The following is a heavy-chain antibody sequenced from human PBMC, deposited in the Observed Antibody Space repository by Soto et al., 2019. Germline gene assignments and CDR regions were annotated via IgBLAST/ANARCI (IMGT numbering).Heavy chain of an antibody. V-gene: IGHV3-53*01. CDR1: GFTVISPS. J-gene: IGHJ4*02. CDR2: IYSGGST. Sequence: GGSLRLSCAASGFTVISPSLLFFLPSPFPFLSFVSVIYSGGSTYSADSVPFLFPLSLDNSQNALYLQMSSLRAEDTAVYYCARDRSRSSWYYFDYWGQGTLVTVSS. D-gene: IGHD6-6*01. CDR3: ARDRSRSSWYYFDY.